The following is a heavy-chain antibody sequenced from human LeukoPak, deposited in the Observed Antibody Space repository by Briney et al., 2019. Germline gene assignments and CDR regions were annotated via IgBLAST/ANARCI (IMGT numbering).Heavy chain of an antibody. CDR2: IKSKTDGGTT. CDR3: TTGYCSSTSCAG. Sequence: GGSLRLSCAASGFTFSNAWMSWVRHDPRRGLEWVGRIKSKTDGGTTDYAAPVKGRFTISRDDSKNTLYLQMNSLKTEDTAVYYCTTGYCSSTSCAGWGQGTLVTVSS. CDR1: GFTFSNAW. D-gene: IGHD2-2*01. V-gene: IGHV3-15*01. J-gene: IGHJ4*02.